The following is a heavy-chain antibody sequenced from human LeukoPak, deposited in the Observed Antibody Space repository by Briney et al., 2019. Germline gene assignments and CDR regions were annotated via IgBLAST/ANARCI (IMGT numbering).Heavy chain of an antibody. CDR2: INSDGSST. D-gene: IGHD3-10*01. CDR3: AVGVGDH. CDR1: GFNFSTYW. Sequence: GGSLRLSCAASGFNFSTYWMHWVRQAPGRGLVGVSRINSDGSSTTYADSVKGRFTISRDNAKNTLYLQMNSLRAEDTAVYYCAVGVGDHWGQGTLVTVFS. J-gene: IGHJ4*02. V-gene: IGHV3-74*01.